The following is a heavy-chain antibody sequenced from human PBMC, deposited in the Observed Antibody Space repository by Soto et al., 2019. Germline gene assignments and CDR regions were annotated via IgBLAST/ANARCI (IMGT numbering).Heavy chain of an antibody. CDR3: ARGVVRYYGSGINYYYGMDV. V-gene: IGHV4-59*01. Sequence: PSETLSLTCTVSGGSISSYYWSWIRQPPGKGLERIGYIYYSGSTNYNPSLKSRVTISVDTSKNQFSLKLSSVTAADTAVYYCARGVVRYYGSGINYYYGMDVWGQGTTVTVSS. CDR1: GGSISSYY. J-gene: IGHJ6*02. D-gene: IGHD3-10*01. CDR2: IYYSGST.